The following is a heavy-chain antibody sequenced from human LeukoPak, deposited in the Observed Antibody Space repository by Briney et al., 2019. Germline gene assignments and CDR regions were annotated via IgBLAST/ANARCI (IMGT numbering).Heavy chain of an antibody. J-gene: IGHJ1*01. D-gene: IGHD2-8*01. CDR3: ATYCTDGVCPGRYFQH. CDR2: IGDSAYST. V-gene: IGHV3-23*01. Sequence: GGSLRLSCAASRFTFSSYAMSWVRQAPGKGLEWVSAIGDSAYSTYYTDSVKGRFTISRDNSKNTLYLQMNSLRAEDTAVYYCATYCTDGVCPGRYFQHWGQGTLVTVSS. CDR1: RFTFSSYA.